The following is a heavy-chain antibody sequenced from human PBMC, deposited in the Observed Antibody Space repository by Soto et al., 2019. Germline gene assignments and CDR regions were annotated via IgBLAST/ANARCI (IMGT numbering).Heavy chain of an antibody. D-gene: IGHD5-18*01. J-gene: IGHJ4*02. CDR2: ISHSGSA. CDR3: ARNRAYSQGD. V-gene: IGHV4-4*02. Sequence: QVQLQESGPGLVEPSGTLSLTCAVSGDSVSSNNYWTWVHQPPREGLEWIGEISHSGSAIYNPSLESRVTISLDKSRNHFSLILSSVTAADTAVYYCARNRAYSQGDWGQGTLVTVSS. CDR1: GDSVSSNNY.